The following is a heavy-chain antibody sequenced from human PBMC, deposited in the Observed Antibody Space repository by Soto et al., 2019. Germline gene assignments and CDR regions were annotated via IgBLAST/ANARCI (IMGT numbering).Heavy chain of an antibody. J-gene: IGHJ4*02. CDR2: IIPIFNST. CDR1: GSRFSNYV. CDR3: AREGRGKKAGYNGLVSLGD. Sequence: SVKVSCKVSGSRFSNYVISWVRQAPGHGLEWLGRIIPIFNSTKYAQSFQGRVTITADKSTSTASLELSSLRSDDTAVYYCAREGRGKKAGYNGLVSLGDWGQGTLVTVSS. V-gene: IGHV1-69*06. D-gene: IGHD2-2*02.